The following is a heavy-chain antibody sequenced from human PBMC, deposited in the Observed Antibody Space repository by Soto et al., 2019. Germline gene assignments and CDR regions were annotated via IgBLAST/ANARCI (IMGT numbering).Heavy chain of an antibody. V-gene: IGHV4-59*01. D-gene: IGHD3-10*01. CDR1: GGSISSYY. CDR2: IYYSGST. Sequence: PSETLSLTCTVSGGSISSYYWSWIRQPPGKGLEWIGYIYYSGSTNYNPSLKSRVTISVDTSKNQFSLKLSSVTAADTAVYYCARATGVGELLSRYYYYYGMDVWGQGTTVTVSS. CDR3: ARATGVGELLSRYYYYYGMDV. J-gene: IGHJ6*02.